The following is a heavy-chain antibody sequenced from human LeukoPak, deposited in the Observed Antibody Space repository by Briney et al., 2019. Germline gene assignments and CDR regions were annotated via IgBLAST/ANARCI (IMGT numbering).Heavy chain of an antibody. CDR2: IYYSGST. Sequence: SETLSLTCTVSGGSISSYYWSWIRQPPGKGLEWIGYIYYSGSTNYNPSLKSRVTISVDTSKNQFSLKLSSVTAADTAVYYCARDLDGSATNWFGPWGQGTLVTVSS. V-gene: IGHV4-59*01. J-gene: IGHJ5*02. CDR3: ARDLDGSATNWFGP. CDR1: GGSISSYY. D-gene: IGHD3-10*01.